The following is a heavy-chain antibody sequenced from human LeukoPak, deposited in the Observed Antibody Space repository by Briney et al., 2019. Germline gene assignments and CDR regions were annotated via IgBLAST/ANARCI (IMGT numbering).Heavy chain of an antibody. CDR1: GYTFTSYD. V-gene: IGHV1-8*01. CDR3: ARGLGWLLHQNSDAFDI. J-gene: IGHJ3*02. Sequence: ASVKVSCKASGYTFTSYDINWVRQATGQGLEWMGWMNPNSGNTGYAQKFQGRVTMTRNTSMSTAYMELSSLRSEDTAVYYCARGLGWLLHQNSDAFDIWGQGTMVTVSS. D-gene: IGHD3-3*01. CDR2: MNPNSGNT.